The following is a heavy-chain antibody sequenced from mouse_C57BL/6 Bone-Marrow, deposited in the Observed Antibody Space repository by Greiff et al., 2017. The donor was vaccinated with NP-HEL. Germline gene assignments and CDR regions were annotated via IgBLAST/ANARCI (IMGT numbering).Heavy chain of an antibody. Sequence: QVQLQQPGADLVKPGASVKLSCKASGYTFTSYWMPWVKQRPGRGLEWIGRIDPNSGGTKFNEKFKTKATLTVDKPSSTAYMQLSSLTSEDAAVYYCARYYYGSSGWYVDVWGTGTTVTVSS. V-gene: IGHV1-72*01. CDR2: IDPNSGGT. CDR3: ARYYYGSSGWYVDV. CDR1: GYTFTSYW. J-gene: IGHJ1*03. D-gene: IGHD1-1*01.